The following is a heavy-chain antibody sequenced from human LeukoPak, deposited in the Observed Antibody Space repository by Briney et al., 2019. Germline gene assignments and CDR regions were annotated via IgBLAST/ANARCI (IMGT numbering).Heavy chain of an antibody. Sequence: GSVKVSCKASGYTFTGYYMHWVRQAPGQGREWMGWINPNSGGTNYAQKFQGRVTMTRDTSISTAYMELSRLRSDDTAVYYCARLDTSLWGVTSYYFDYWGQGTLVTVSS. CDR3: ARLDTSLWGVTSYYFDY. CDR2: INPNSGGT. V-gene: IGHV1-2*02. J-gene: IGHJ4*02. CDR1: GYTFTGYY. D-gene: IGHD2-21*02.